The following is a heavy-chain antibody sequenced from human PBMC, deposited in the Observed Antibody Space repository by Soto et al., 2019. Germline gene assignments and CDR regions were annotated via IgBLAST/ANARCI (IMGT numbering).Heavy chain of an antibody. CDR1: GDSISSGGNS. J-gene: IGHJ4*02. V-gene: IGHV4-30-2*01. Sequence: QLQLQESGSGLVKPSQTLSLTCAVSGDSISSGGNSWSWIRQPPGKGLEWIGYIYNSGNTYYNPSLKSRVTISIDRSKNQFSLNLNSVTAADTAVYYCDRGRAGGTFNFWGKGTLVTVSS. D-gene: IGHD6-13*01. CDR2: IYNSGNT. CDR3: DRGRAGGTFNF.